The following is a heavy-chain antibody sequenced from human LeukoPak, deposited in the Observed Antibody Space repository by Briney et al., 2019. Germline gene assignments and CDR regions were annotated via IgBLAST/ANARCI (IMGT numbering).Heavy chain of an antibody. CDR3: ARDHPPWFDP. J-gene: IGHJ5*02. CDR2: IIPIFGTA. Sequence: SVRLSCKASGGTFSSYAISWVRQAPGQGLEWMGRIIPIFGTAIYAQKFQGRVTITADKSTSTAYMELSSLRSEDTAVYYCARDHPPWFDPWGQGTLVPVSS. V-gene: IGHV1-69*06. CDR1: GGTFSSYA.